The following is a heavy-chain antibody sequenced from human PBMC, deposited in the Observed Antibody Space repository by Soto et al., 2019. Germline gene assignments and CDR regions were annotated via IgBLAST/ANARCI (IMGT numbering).Heavy chain of an antibody. CDR1: GFTFSSYS. CDR3: ARAPVRGVITFARYYYYYMDV. CDR2: ISSSSSTI. D-gene: IGHD3-10*01. Sequence: GGSLRLSCAASGFTFSSYSMNWVRQAPGKGLEWVSYISSSSSTIYYADSVKGRFTISRDNAKNSLYLQMNSLRAEDTAVYYCARAPVRGVITFARYYYYYMDVWGKGTTVTVSS. J-gene: IGHJ6*03. V-gene: IGHV3-48*01.